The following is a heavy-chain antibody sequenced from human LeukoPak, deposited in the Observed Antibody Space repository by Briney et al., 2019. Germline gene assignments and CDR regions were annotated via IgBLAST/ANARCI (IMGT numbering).Heavy chain of an antibody. CDR2: IYYSGST. CDR1: GGSISSYY. V-gene: IGHV4-59*01. J-gene: IGHJ5*02. D-gene: IGHD6-19*01. CDR3: ARAVAGWFDP. Sequence: SETLSLACTVSGGSISSYYWSWIRQPPGKGLEWIGYIYYSGSTNYNPSLKSRVTISVDTSKNQFSLKLSSVTAADTAVYYCARAVAGWFDPWGQGTLVTVSS.